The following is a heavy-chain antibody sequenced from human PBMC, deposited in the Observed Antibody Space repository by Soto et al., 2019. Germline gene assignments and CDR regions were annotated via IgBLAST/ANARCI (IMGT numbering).Heavy chain of an antibody. CDR3: ARSLEGTTVSNWFDP. CDR1: ADTFNSYS. Sequence: QVQLVQSGAEVKKPGSSVKVSCKASADTFNSYSLSWLRQAPGQRLEWMGGITPVLGTANYAQSLEDRLTITADDSTSTVYMGLSSLRSDDAGVYYCARSLEGTTVSNWFDPWGQGALVTVSS. J-gene: IGHJ5*02. CDR2: ITPVLGTA. D-gene: IGHD4-17*01. V-gene: IGHV1-69*01.